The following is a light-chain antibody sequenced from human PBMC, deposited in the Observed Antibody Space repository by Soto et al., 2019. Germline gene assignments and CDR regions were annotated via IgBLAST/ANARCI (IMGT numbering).Light chain of an antibody. CDR1: SSDVGGYDY. CDR3: SSYAGNDRLGV. J-gene: IGLJ2*01. Sequence: QSVLTQPPSASGSPGQSVTISCTGTSSDVGGYDYVSWYQQHPGKAPNLIIYEVTERPSGVPDRFSGSKSGNTASLTVSGLQSEDEANYYCSSYAGNDRLGVFGGGTKVTVL. V-gene: IGLV2-8*01. CDR2: EVT.